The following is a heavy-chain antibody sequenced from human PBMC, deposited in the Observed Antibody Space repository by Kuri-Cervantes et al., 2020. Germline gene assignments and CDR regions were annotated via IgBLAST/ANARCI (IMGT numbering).Heavy chain of an antibody. CDR1: GFTFDDYA. CDR2: ISWNSGSI. J-gene: IGHJ4*02. V-gene: IGHV3-9*01. CDR3: AKSGYSYAGWGFDY. D-gene: IGHD5-18*01. Sequence: GGSLRLSCAASGFTFDDYAMHWVRQAPGKGLEWVSGISWNSGSIGYADSVKGRFTISRDNAKNSLYLQMNILRAEDTALYYCAKSGYSYAGWGFDYWGQGTLVTVSS.